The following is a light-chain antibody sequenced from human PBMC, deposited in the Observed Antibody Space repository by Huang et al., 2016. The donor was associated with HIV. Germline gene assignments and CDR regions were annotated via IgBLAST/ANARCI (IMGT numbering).Light chain of an antibody. J-gene: IGKJ1*01. CDR2: DAS. V-gene: IGKV3-11*01. Sequence: EIVLTQSPATLSLSPGERATLSCRASQSVSSYLAWYQQKPGQAPRLLIYDASNRATGIPARFSGSGSGTDFTLTINSLEPEDFVVYYCQQRSNWPGTFSQGTKVEIK. CDR3: QQRSNWPGT. CDR1: QSVSSY.